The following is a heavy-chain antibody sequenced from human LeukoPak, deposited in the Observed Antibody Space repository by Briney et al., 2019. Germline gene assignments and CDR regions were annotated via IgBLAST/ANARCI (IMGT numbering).Heavy chain of an antibody. CDR3: ASDPYGDYVAFDI. D-gene: IGHD4-17*01. V-gene: IGHV5-51*01. Sequence: GESLKISCKGSGYRFTSYWIGWVRQMPGKGLEWMGIIYPGDSDTRYSPSFQGQVTISADKSTSTAYLQWSSLKASDTAMYYCASDPYGDYVAFDIWGQGTMVTVSS. CDR2: IYPGDSDT. J-gene: IGHJ3*02. CDR1: GYRFTSYW.